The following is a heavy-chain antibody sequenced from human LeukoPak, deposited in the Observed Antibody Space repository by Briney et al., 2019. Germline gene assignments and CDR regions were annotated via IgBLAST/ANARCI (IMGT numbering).Heavy chain of an antibody. CDR3: ARLSPSGYSSNWAWFDP. D-gene: IGHD6-13*01. CDR1: GVAIISYY. J-gene: IGHJ5*02. CDR2: IYYSGST. V-gene: IGHV4-59*08. Sequence: SETLSLTCTVSGVAIISYYWSWIRQPPGKGLEWIGYIYYSGSTDYNPSLKRRVTISVDPSKNQFSLTLSSVTAADTAVYSCARLSPSGYSSNWAWFDPWGQGTLVTVSS.